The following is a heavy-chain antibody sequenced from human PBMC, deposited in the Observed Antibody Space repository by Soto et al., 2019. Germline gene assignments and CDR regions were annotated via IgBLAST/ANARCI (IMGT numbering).Heavy chain of an antibody. CDR3: ARDFFPDSSGWYEWGY. CDR2: ISYDGSNK. Sequence: GSLRLSCXASGFTFSSYAMHWVRQAPGKGLEWVAVISYDGSNKYYADSVKGRFTISRDNSKNTLYLQMNSLRAEDTAVYYCARDFFPDSSGWYEWGYWGQGTLVTVSS. V-gene: IGHV3-30-3*01. CDR1: GFTFSSYA. D-gene: IGHD6-19*01. J-gene: IGHJ4*02.